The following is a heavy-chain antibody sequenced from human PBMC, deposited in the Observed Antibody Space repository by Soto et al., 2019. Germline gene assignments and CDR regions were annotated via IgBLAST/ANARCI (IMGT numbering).Heavy chain of an antibody. V-gene: IGHV1-18*04. CDR2: ISAYNGNT. CDR1: GYTFTSYG. Sequence: ASVKVSCKASGYTFTSYGISWVRQAPGQGLEWMGWISAYNGNTNHAQKLQGRVTMTTDTSTSTAYMELRSLRSDDTAVYYCAREGCTNGVCYTPYYYYYGMDVWGQGTTVTVSS. CDR3: AREGCTNGVCYTPYYYYYGMDV. J-gene: IGHJ6*02. D-gene: IGHD2-8*01.